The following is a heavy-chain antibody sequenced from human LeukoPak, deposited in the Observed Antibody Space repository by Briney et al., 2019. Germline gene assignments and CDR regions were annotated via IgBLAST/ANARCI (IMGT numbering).Heavy chain of an antibody. CDR1: GGSISTYF. J-gene: IGHJ4*02. D-gene: IGHD5-24*01. CDR2: IYYNGST. CDR3: ARGARAGYNLEPFDY. Sequence: PSETLSLTCTVSGGSISTYFWTWIRQPPGEGLEWIGYIYYNGSTKYNPSLKSRVTISVDTSKNQFSLKLSSVTAADTAVYYCARGARAGYNLEPFDYWGQGTLVTVSS. V-gene: IGHV4-59*08.